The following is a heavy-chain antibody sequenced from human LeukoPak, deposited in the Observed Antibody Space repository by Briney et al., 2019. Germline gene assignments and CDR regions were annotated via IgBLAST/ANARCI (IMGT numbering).Heavy chain of an antibody. D-gene: IGHD3-3*01. CDR1: GGSLSSYY. CDR3: AREVGYDFWSGMGYYYYYYMDV. Sequence: SETLSLTCTVSGGSLSSYYWSWIRQPPGKELEGIGYIDYSGSTNYNPSLKSRVTISVDTSKNQFSLKLSSVTAADTAAYYRAREVGYDFWSGMGYYYYYYMDVWGKGTTVTLSS. J-gene: IGHJ6*03. V-gene: IGHV4-59*01. CDR2: IDYSGST.